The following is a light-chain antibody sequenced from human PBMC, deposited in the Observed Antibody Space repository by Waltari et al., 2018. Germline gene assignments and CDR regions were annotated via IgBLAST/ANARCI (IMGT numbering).Light chain of an antibody. CDR3: LQAYSFPRT. J-gene: IGKJ2*01. V-gene: IGKV1-12*01. CDR2: TAS. CDR1: QGISSR. Sequence: DIQLHQSSSFVSASVGDRVTFTCWASQGISSRLAWYQQKPGKAHKLLIYTASTLQSGVPSRFSGSGSGTEFTLIITTLQPEDFATYFCLQAYSFPRTFGQGTKLEIK.